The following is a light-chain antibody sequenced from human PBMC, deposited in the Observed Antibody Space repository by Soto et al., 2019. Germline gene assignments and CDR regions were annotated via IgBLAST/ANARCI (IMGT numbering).Light chain of an antibody. J-gene: IGKJ2*01. CDR1: QSVSSD. CDR3: QQRSNWPPDA. CDR2: DAS. V-gene: IGKV3-11*01. Sequence: DIVMTQSPATLSVSLGERATLSCRASQSVSSDLAWYHQKPGQAPRLLIYDASNRATDIPARFSGSGSRTDFTPTISSLEPEDFAVYYCQQRSNWPPDAFGQGTKVDIK.